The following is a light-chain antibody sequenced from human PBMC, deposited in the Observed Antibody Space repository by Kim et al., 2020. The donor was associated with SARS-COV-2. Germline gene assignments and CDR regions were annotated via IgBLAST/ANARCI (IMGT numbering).Light chain of an antibody. V-gene: IGLV3-19*01. Sequence: WGHTVSLTCQGDSLKSYCASWSQQKPGHAPLLVLYGKNHRPTGIPVRFSGSSSGHTASLTITGARAEDEADYFCNSRDSSDNPVVFGGGTQLTVL. CDR2: GKN. CDR1: SLKSYC. J-gene: IGLJ2*01. CDR3: NSRDSSDNPVV.